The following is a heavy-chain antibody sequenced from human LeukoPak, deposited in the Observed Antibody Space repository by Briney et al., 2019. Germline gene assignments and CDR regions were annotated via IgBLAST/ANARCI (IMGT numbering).Heavy chain of an antibody. Sequence: PSETLSLTCTVSGGSISSSSYYWGWIRQPPGKGLEWIGSIYYSGSTNYNPSLKSRVTISVDTSKNQFSLKLSSVTAADTAVYYCARGGAYYDSSGYYVIDYWGQGTLVTVSS. J-gene: IGHJ4*02. CDR2: IYYSGST. CDR1: GGSISSSSYY. CDR3: ARGGAYYDSSGYYVIDY. V-gene: IGHV4-39*07. D-gene: IGHD3-22*01.